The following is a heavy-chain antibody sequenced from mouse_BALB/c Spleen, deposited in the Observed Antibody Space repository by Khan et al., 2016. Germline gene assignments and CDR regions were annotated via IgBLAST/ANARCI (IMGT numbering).Heavy chain of an antibody. V-gene: IGHV1-61*01. CDR2: IHPSDSES. J-gene: IGHJ4*01. CDR3: TRSAYGNHPYYAMDY. D-gene: IGHD2-1*01. Sequence: QVQLQQPGTELARPGASVKLSCKASGYSFTRYWMNWVKQRPGQGLEWIGMIHPSDSESRLNQKFKDKATLTVDISSSIAYMQLSSPTSEDSAVYYCTRSAYGNHPYYAMDYWGQGTSVTVSS. CDR1: GYSFTRYW.